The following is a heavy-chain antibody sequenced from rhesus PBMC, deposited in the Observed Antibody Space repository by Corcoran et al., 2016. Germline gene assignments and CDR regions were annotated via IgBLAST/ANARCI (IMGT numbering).Heavy chain of an antibody. V-gene: IGHV4-160*01. D-gene: IGHD4-23*01. Sequence: QVQLQESGPGLVKPSETLSLTCAVSGGSISSNYWSWIRQPPGKGLEWIGRIYGSGGSTNSNPSLKSRVTSSRDTSQNQFSLKLSSVTAADTAVYYCAREGGYSNYAFDYWGQGVLVTVSS. CDR2: IYGSGGST. CDR1: GGSISSNY. J-gene: IGHJ4*01. CDR3: AREGGYSNYAFDY.